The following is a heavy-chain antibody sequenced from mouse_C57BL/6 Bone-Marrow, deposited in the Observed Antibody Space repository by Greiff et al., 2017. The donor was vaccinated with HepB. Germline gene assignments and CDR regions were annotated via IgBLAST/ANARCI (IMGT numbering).Heavy chain of an antibody. D-gene: IGHD2-2*01. CDR3: ARGSTMVTTGYFDY. V-gene: IGHV1-59*01. CDR1: GYTFTSYW. Sequence: VKLQQPGAELVRPGTSVKLSCKASGYTFTSYWMHWVKQRPGQGLEWIGVIDPSDSYTNYNQKFKGKATLTVDTSSSTAYMQLSSLTSEDSAVYYCARGSTMVTTGYFDYWGQGTTLTVSS. CDR2: IDPSDSYT. J-gene: IGHJ2*01.